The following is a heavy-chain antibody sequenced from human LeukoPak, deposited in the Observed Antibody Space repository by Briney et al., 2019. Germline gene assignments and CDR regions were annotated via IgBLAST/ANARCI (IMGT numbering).Heavy chain of an antibody. J-gene: IGHJ4*02. D-gene: IGHD6-19*01. Sequence: GGSLRLSCAASGFTLSNYWMAWVRQAPGKGLEWVADINQDGSKIYYADSMTGRFTISRDTAKNSLYLQMNSLRVEDTAVYYCARAWAGSASYWGQGTLVTVSS. CDR1: GFTLSNYW. V-gene: IGHV3-7*04. CDR2: INQDGSKI. CDR3: ARAWAGSASY.